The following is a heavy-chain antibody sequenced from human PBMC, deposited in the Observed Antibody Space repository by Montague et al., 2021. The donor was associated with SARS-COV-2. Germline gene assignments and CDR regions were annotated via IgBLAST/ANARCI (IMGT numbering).Heavy chain of an antibody. J-gene: IGHJ4*02. CDR2: IDISGTT. CDR1: GDSISSYY. Sequence: SETLSLTCTVSGDSISSYYWSWIRQSPGKGLEWIGKIDISGTTNYKPSLKSRVTISVDTYKNQFYLQLSSVTAADAAVYYCARDARGGDVGGYWGQGILVTVSS. CDR3: ARDARGGDVGGY. D-gene: IGHD2-21*02. V-gene: IGHV4-59*01.